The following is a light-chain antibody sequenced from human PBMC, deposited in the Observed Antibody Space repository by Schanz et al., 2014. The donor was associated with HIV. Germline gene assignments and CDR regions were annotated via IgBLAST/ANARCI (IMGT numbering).Light chain of an antibody. CDR1: SSNIGAGYE. J-gene: IGLJ1*01. V-gene: IGLV1-40*01. Sequence: QSVLTQPPSVSGAPGQRVTISCTGSSSNIGAGYEVHWYKQLPETAPKLLIFGDKNRPSGVPDRYSGSKSDTSASLAITGLKDEDEANYYCCSYTTTSTYVFGAGTKLTVL. CDR3: CSYTTTSTYV. CDR2: GDK.